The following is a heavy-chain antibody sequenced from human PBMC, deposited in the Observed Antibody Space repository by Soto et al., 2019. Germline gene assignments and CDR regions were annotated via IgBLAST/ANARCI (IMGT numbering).Heavy chain of an antibody. D-gene: IGHD3-22*01. CDR2: IIPIYGTA. J-gene: IGHJ3*02. V-gene: IGHV1-69*01. Sequence: QVQLVQSGAEVKKPGSSVKVSCKASGGTFSSYAISWVRQAPGQGLEWMGGIIPIYGTANYAQKFQGRVTITADASTSTAYMDLSSLRSDDTAVYYCARGGQYDSSGYYESHIWGQGTMVTVSS. CDR3: ARGGQYDSSGYYESHI. CDR1: GGTFSSYA.